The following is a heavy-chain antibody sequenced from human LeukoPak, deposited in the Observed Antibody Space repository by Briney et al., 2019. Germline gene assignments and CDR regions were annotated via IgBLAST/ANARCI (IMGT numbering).Heavy chain of an antibody. Sequence: ASVKVSCKASGYTFTGYYMHWVRQAPGQGLEWMGWINPNSGGTNYAQKFQGRVTMTRDTSISTAYMELSRLRSDDTAVYYCARADYYDSSGYIPSDWGQGTLVTVSS. D-gene: IGHD3-22*01. CDR3: ARADYYDSSGYIPSD. CDR1: GYTFTGYY. J-gene: IGHJ4*02. V-gene: IGHV1-2*02. CDR2: INPNSGGT.